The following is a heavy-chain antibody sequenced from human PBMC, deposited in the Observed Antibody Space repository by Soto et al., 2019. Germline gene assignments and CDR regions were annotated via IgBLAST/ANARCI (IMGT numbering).Heavy chain of an antibody. D-gene: IGHD2-21*02. J-gene: IGHJ4*02. V-gene: IGHV1-3*05. CDR3: ARSIVVVTSLDY. CDR1: GYTVTSYS. CDR2: LNAGNGNR. Sequence: QVQLVQSGAEEKKPGASVKVSCKASGYTVTSYSMHCVCQSPGQRLEWMGWLNAGNGNRKYSQKFQGSVTITRDTYASTAYMELSSLRSEDTAVYYCARSIVVVTSLDYWGQGTLVTVSS.